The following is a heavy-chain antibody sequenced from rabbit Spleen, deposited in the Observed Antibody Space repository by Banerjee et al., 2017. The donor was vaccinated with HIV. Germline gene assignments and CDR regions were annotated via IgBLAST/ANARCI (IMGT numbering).Heavy chain of an antibody. CDR1: GFDFTSTYY. D-gene: IGHD1-1*01. J-gene: IGHJ3*01. Sequence: QSLEESGGDLVKPGASLTLTCKASGFDFTSTYYMCWVRQAPGKGLELIACIDTSSGDTYYATWAKGRFTISKTSSTTVTLQMTRLTAADTATYFCARDTSSSFSSYGMDLWGQGTLVTVS. CDR2: IDTSSGDT. CDR3: ARDTSSSFSSYGMDL. V-gene: IGHV1S40*01.